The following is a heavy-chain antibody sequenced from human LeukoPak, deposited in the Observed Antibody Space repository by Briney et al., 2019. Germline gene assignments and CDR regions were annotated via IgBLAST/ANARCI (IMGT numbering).Heavy chain of an antibody. CDR3: AKASRIIGTIDY. J-gene: IGHJ4*02. V-gene: IGHV3-23*01. Sequence: GGSLRLSCAASGFTLSSYAMSWVRQAPGKGLEWVSAISGGGGSTNYADSVKGRFTVSRDNSKNTLYLLLNSLRAEETAVYYCAKASRIIGTIDYWGQGTLVTVSS. D-gene: IGHD1/OR15-1a*01. CDR2: ISGGGGST. CDR1: GFTLSSYA.